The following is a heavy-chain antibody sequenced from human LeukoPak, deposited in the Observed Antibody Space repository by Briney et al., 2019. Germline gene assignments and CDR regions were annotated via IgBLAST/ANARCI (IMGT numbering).Heavy chain of an antibody. V-gene: IGHV1-2*02. CDR1: GYTFTGYY. D-gene: IGHD1-26*01. CDR3: ARPPSGSYYPFDY. Sequence: GASVKVSCKASGYTFTGYYMHWVRQAPGQGLEWMGWINPNSGGTNYAQKFQGRVTMTRDTSISTAYMELSRLRSDDTAVYYCARPPSGSYYPFDYWCQGSLVTVSS. CDR2: INPNSGGT. J-gene: IGHJ4*02.